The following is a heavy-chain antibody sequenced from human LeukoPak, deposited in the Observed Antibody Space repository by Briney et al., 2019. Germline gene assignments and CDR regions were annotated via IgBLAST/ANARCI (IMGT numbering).Heavy chain of an antibody. V-gene: IGHV3-74*01. CDR3: TRDEKLGYCSGGGCHGSY. J-gene: IGHJ4*02. CDR1: GFTFSNYW. CDR2: IDSDGRTT. D-gene: IGHD2-15*01. Sequence: PGRSLRLSCAASGFTFSNYWMHWVRQAPGKGLVWVARIDSDGRTTAYADSVQGRFTVSRDDAKNTLYLQMNSLRGEDTAVYYCTRDEKLGYCSGGGCHGSYWGQGTLVTVSS.